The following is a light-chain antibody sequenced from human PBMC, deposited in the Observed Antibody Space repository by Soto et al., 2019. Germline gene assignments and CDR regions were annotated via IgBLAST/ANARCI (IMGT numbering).Light chain of an antibody. Sequence: QSALTQPPSVSGSPGQSVTISCTGTSSDVGSYNRVSWYQQPPGTAPKLMIYEVSNRPSGVPDRFSGSKSGNTASLTISGLQAEDEADYYCSSYTSSSTFVYVFGTETKLTVL. CDR2: EVS. V-gene: IGLV2-18*02. CDR3: SSYTSSSTFVYV. CDR1: SSDVGSYNR. J-gene: IGLJ1*01.